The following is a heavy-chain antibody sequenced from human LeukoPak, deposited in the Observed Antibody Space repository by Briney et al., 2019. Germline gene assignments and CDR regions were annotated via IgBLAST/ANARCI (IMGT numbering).Heavy chain of an antibody. Sequence: SETLSLTCTVSGGSISSYYWSWIRQPPGKGLEWMGYIYYSGSTNYNPSLKSRVTISVDTSKNQYSLKLSSVTAADTAVYYCARLTFYDYVWGSSRRRIDAFDIWGQGKMVTVSS. J-gene: IGHJ3*02. CDR1: GGSISSYY. CDR3: ARLTFYDYVWGSSRRRIDAFDI. V-gene: IGHV4-59*08. D-gene: IGHD3-16*02. CDR2: IYYSGST.